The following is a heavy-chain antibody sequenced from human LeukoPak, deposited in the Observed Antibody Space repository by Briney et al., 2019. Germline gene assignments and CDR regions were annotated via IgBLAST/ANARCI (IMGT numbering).Heavy chain of an antibody. CDR1: GFTVSSNY. J-gene: IGHJ6*03. CDR2: VYSGGST. CDR3: ARDGGEYYDILTGYYPRLYYMDV. Sequence: GGSLRLSCAASGFTVSSNYMSWVRQAPGKGLEWVSVVYSGGSTYYADSVKGRFIISRDNSKNTLYLQMNSLRAEDTAVYYCARDGGEYYDILTGYYPRLYYMDVWGKGTTVTISS. V-gene: IGHV3-53*01. D-gene: IGHD3-9*01.